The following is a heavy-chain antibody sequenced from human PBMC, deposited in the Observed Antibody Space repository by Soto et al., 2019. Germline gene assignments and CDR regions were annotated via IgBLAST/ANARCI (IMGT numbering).Heavy chain of an antibody. D-gene: IGHD1-26*01. J-gene: IGHJ4*02. Sequence: GGSISSYYWSWIRQHPGKGLEWIGYIYYSGSTYYNPSLKSRVTISVDTSKNQFSLKLSSVTAADTAVYYCARGRYSGSYSISYYFDYWGQGTLVTVSS. V-gene: IGHV4-31*02. CDR3: ARGRYSGSYSISYYFDY. CDR1: GGSISSYY. CDR2: IYYSGST.